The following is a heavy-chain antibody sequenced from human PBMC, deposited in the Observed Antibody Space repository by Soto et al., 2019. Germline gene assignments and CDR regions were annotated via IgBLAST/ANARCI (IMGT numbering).Heavy chain of an antibody. J-gene: IGHJ1*01. CDR3: VSFAASGDYAT. CDR1: GGSFSGYY. Sequence: SETVSLTCAVYGGSFSGYYWSWIRQPPGKGLEWIGEINHSGSTNYNPSLKSRVTISVATSKNQFSLRLGSVTAADTAVYYCVSFAASGDYATGGQGTLVTVSS. CDR2: INHSGST. V-gene: IGHV4-34*01. D-gene: IGHD4-17*01.